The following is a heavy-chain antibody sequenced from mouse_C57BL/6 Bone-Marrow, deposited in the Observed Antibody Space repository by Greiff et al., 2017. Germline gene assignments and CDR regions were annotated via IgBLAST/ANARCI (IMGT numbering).Heavy chain of an antibody. J-gene: IGHJ4*01. Sequence: EVNVVESGGGLVQPGGSLKLSCAASGFTFSDYYMYWVRQTPEKRLEWVAYISNGGGSTYYPDTVKGRFTISRDNAKNTLYLQMSRLKSEDTAMYYCARHPKLGPYAMDYWGQGTSVTVSS. CDR1: GFTFSDYY. CDR2: ISNGGGST. CDR3: ARHPKLGPYAMDY. D-gene: IGHD4-1*01. V-gene: IGHV5-12*01.